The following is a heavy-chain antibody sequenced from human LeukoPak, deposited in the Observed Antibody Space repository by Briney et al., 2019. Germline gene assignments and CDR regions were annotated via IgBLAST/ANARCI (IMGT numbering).Heavy chain of an antibody. Sequence: SETLSLTCAVYGGSFSGYYWSWIRQPPGKGLEWIGEINHSGSTNYNLSLKSRVTISVDTSKNQFSLKLSSVTAADTAVYYCARLSMVRGPTWGQGTLVTVSS. D-gene: IGHD3-10*01. V-gene: IGHV4-34*01. CDR1: GGSFSGYY. CDR2: INHSGST. CDR3: ARLSMVRGPT. J-gene: IGHJ5*02.